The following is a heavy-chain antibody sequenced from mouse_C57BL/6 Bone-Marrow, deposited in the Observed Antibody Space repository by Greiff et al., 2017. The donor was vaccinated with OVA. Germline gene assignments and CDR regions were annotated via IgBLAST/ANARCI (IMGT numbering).Heavy chain of an antibody. CDR2: IYPGNSDT. CDR1: GYTFTSYW. CDR3: TRKDYYDYDGDAMDY. D-gene: IGHD2-4*01. J-gene: IGHJ4*01. V-gene: IGHV1-5*01. Sequence: EVQLQQSGTVLARPGASVKMSCKTSGYTFTSYWMHWVKQRPGQGLEWIGAIYPGNSDTSYNQKFKGKAKLTAVTSASTAYMELSSLTNEDSAVYYCTRKDYYDYDGDAMDYWGQGTSVTVSS.